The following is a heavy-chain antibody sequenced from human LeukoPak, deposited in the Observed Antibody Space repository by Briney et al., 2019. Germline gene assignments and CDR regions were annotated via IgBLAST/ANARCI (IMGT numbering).Heavy chain of an antibody. D-gene: IGHD3-10*01. Sequence: GASVKVSCKASGYTFTSYYMHWVRQAPGQGLEWMGIINPSGGSTTYTQRFQGRVTMTRDTSTSTVYLEVSSLRSEDTAVYYCASFSYYYGSGSYSPYYFDYWGQGTLVTVSS. CDR3: ASFSYYYGSGSYSPYYFDY. V-gene: IGHV1-46*01. CDR2: INPSGGST. CDR1: GYTFTSYY. J-gene: IGHJ4*02.